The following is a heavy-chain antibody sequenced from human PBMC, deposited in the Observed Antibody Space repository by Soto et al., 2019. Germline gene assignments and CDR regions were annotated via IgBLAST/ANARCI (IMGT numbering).Heavy chain of an antibody. CDR1: GFTFDDYA. V-gene: IGHV3-9*01. J-gene: IGHJ6*03. Sequence: EVHLVESGGGLVQPGRSLRLSCAASGFTFDDYAMHWVRQAPGKGLEWVSGINWNSGNIGFADSVKGRFTVSRDNAKKSLYLQMSRLRAEDTASYYWARGSGYSIFYYMDVWGKVTTVTVSS. CDR3: ARGSGYSIFYYMDV. D-gene: IGHD5-12*01. CDR2: INWNSGNI.